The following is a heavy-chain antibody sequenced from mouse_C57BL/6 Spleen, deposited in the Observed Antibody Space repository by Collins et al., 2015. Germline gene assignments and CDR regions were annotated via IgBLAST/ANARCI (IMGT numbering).Heavy chain of an antibody. V-gene: IGHV1-74*01. CDR3: AMDYGSPFAY. CDR2: IHPSDSDT. D-gene: IGHD1-1*01. J-gene: IGHJ3*01. Sequence: QRPGQGLEWIGRIHPSDSDTNYNQKFKGKATLTVDKSSSTAYMRVSSLTSEDSAVYYCAMDYGSPFAYWGQGTLVTVSA.